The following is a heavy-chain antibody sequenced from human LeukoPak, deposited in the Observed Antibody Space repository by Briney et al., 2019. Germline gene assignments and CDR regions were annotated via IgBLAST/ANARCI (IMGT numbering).Heavy chain of an antibody. J-gene: IGHJ4*02. CDR3: ARGAVLLWFGEPKGPLDY. CDR1: GYTFTSYG. CDR2: INPNSGGT. V-gene: IGHV1-2*02. Sequence: ASVKVSCKASGYTFTSYGISWVRQAPGQGLEWMGWINPNSGGTNYAQKFQGRVTMTRDTSISTAYMELSRLRSDDTAVYSCARGAVLLWFGEPKGPLDYWGQGTLVTVSS. D-gene: IGHD3-10*01.